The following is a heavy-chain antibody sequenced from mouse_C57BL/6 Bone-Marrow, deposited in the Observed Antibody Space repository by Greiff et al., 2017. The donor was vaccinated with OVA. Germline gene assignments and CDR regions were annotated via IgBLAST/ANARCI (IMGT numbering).Heavy chain of an antibody. V-gene: IGHV1-50*01. CDR3: DYFLYYYGSSFYYFDY. D-gene: IGHD1-1*01. CDR1: GYTFTSYW. CDR2: IDPSDSYT. Sequence: VQLQQPGAELVKPGASVKLSCKASGYTFTSYWMQWVKQRPGQGLEWIGEIDPSDSYTNYNQKFKGKATLTVVTSSSTAYMQLSSLTSEDSAVYYCDYFLYYYGSSFYYFDYWGQGTTLTVSS. J-gene: IGHJ2*01.